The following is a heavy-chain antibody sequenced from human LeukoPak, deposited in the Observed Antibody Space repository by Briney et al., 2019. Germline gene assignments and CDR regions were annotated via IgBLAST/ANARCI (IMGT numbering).Heavy chain of an antibody. Sequence: ASVKLSSKTSGHTFTSYVISWLRRAPGLGLEWMGWPSAYNGNTNYAQELEGRVTMATDTYTSTAYMELRSLRSDDTAVYYCERGEPYYDGNWFDPWGQGTLVTVSS. V-gene: IGHV1-18*01. CDR2: PSAYNGNT. CDR3: ERGEPYYDGNWFDP. CDR1: GHTFTSYV. J-gene: IGHJ5*02. D-gene: IGHD3-3*01.